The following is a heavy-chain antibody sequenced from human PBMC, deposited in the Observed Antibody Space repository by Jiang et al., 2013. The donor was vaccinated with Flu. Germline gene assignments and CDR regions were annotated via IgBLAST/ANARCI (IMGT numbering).Heavy chain of an antibody. D-gene: IGHD3-10*01. V-gene: IGHV4-30-4*01. CDR2: IYYSGST. CDR1: GGSISSGDYY. Sequence: GLVKPSQTLSLTCTVSGGSISSGDYYWSWIRPPPGKGLEWIGYIYYSGSTYYNPSLKSRVTISVDTSKNQFSLKLSSVTAADTAVYYCARQMVRGVIDQDYWGQGTLVTVSS. J-gene: IGHJ4*02. CDR3: ARQMVRGVIDQDY.